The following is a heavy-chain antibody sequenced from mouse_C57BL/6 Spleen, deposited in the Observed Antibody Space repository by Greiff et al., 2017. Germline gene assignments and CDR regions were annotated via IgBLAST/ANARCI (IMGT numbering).Heavy chain of an antibody. CDR2: IYPGDGDT. J-gene: IGHJ4*01. V-gene: IGHV1-82*01. CDR1: GYAFSSSW. Sequence: QVQLKESGPELVKPGASVKISCKASGYAFSSSWMNWVKQRPGKGLEWIGRIYPGDGDTNYNGKFKGKATLTADNSSSTAYRQLSSLTSEDSAVYFCASGAPYAMDYWGQGTSVTVSS. CDR3: ASGAPYAMDY.